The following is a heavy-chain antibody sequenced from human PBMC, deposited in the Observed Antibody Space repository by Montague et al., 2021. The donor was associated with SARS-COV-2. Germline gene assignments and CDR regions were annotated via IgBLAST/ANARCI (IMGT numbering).Heavy chain of an antibody. CDR3: ARLQGRLKIQLWWEL. CDR1: GASFSGYY. CDR2: IIPSGTT. V-gene: IGHV4-34*12. D-gene: IGHD5-18*01. Sequence: SETLSLTCAAYGASFSGYYWNWIRQPPGKGLEWIGEIIPSGTTNYNPSLRSRVTIGLDTSKNQFSLRLSSVTAADTAVYFCARLQGRLKIQLWWELWGQGSLVTVSS. J-gene: IGHJ4*02.